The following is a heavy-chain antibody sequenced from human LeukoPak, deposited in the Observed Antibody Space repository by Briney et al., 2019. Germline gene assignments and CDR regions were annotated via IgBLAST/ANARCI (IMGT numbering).Heavy chain of an antibody. CDR3: ARRYCSSTSRTLDY. CDR1: GFTFNSYE. J-gene: IGHJ4*02. V-gene: IGHV3-48*03. D-gene: IGHD2-2*01. CDR2: ISSSGSTM. Sequence: AGTLRLSCAASGFTFNSYEMNWVRQAPGKGLEWVWYISSSGSTMYYADAVRGPLTISRENAKNLLYLEANSLRAEDTAVYYCARRYCSSTSRTLDYWGQGTLVIVSS.